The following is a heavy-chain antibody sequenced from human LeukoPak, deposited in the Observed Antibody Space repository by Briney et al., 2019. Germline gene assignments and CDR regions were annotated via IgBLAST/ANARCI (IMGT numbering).Heavy chain of an antibody. D-gene: IGHD2-2*01. CDR1: GFTFSSYG. CDR2: IRYDGSNK. Sequence: PGGSLRLSCAASGFTFSSYGMHWVRQAPGKGLEWVAFIRYDGSNKYYADSVKGRFTISRDNSKNTLYLQMNSLRAEDTAVYYCARGTIGWAGVDYWGQGTLVTVSS. CDR3: ARGTIGWAGVDY. J-gene: IGHJ4*02. V-gene: IGHV3-30*02.